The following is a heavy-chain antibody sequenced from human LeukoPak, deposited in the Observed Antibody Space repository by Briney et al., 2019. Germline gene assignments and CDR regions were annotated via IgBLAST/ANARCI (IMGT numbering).Heavy chain of an antibody. D-gene: IGHD3-3*01. CDR1: GYTFTTYG. V-gene: IGHV1-18*01. J-gene: IGHJ5*02. Sequence: ASVKVSCKASGYTFTTYGITWVRQAPGQGLEWMGWISGNSGDTNYARNFQGRVTMTTDTSTSTAYMELRSLRSDDTAVYYCARDSLDFWSGYNNWFDPWGQGTLVTVSS. CDR3: ARDSLDFWSGYNNWFDP. CDR2: ISGNSGDT.